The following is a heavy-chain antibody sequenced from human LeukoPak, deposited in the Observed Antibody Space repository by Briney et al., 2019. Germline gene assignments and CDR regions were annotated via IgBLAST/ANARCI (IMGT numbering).Heavy chain of an antibody. V-gene: IGHV3-23*01. CDR1: GFIFSSYA. CDR2: ISGSGGST. CDR3: AKDDVYYDSFDY. D-gene: IGHD3-22*01. J-gene: IGHJ4*02. Sequence: GGSLRLSCAASGFIFSSYAMSWVRQAPGKGLEWVSAISGSGGSTYYADSVKGRFTISRDNSRNTLYLQMNSLRAEDTAVYYCAKDDVYYDSFDYWGQGTLVTVSS.